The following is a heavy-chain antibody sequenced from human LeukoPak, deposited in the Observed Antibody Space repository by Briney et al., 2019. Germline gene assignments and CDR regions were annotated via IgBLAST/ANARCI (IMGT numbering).Heavy chain of an antibody. J-gene: IGHJ6*02. Sequence: GGSLRLSCAASGFIFNHYEMKWVRQAPGKGLEWVSSISRSGSDIHYADSVKGRFAISRDNAKNSLYLQMNSLTAEDTAVYYCARDLAYDYNYFYYGLDVWGQGTTVTVSS. CDR3: ARDLAYDYNYFYYGLDV. D-gene: IGHD5-24*01. V-gene: IGHV3-48*03. CDR2: ISRSGSDI. CDR1: GFIFNHYE.